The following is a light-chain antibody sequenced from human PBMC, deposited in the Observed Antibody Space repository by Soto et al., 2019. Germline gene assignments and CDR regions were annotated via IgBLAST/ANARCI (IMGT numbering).Light chain of an antibody. V-gene: IGKV3-11*01. J-gene: IGKJ4*01. CDR3: QHGSNGLS. CDR2: DAS. Sequence: EILLTQSPATLSLSPGERATLSCRASQSVSSYLAWYQQKAGQAPRLLFYDASNRVTGTPARFSGSGSGTIFTLTISSPEPEDFAVYYCQHGSNGLSFGGGTKVEIK. CDR1: QSVSSY.